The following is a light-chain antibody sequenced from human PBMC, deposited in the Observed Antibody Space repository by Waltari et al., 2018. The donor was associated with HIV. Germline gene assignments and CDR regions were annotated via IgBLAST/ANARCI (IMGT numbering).Light chain of an antibody. CDR1: RSNIGSNF. CDR3: ASWDDILSSVI. V-gene: IGLV1-47*01. Sequence: QSVLTPPPSASGTPGPRVTISCSGGRSNIGSNFVYWYHQLPATAPKLLISKTNQRPSGVPDRFAGSKSGSSASLTISGLRSEDEAVYYCASWDDILSSVIFGGGTKVTVL. CDR2: KTN. J-gene: IGLJ2*01.